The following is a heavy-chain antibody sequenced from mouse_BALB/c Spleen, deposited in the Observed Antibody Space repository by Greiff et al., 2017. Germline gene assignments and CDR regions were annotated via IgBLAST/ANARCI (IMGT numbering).Heavy chain of an antibody. CDR2: IDPENGNT. CDR3: AANDLYDMDY. CDR1: GFNIKDYY. Sequence: VQLQQSGAELVRPGALVKLSCKASGFNIKDYYMHWVKQRPEQGLEWIGWIDPENGNTIYDPKFQGKASITADTSSNTAYLQLSSLTSEDTAVYYCAANDLYDMDYWGQGTSVTVSS. V-gene: IGHV14-1*02. D-gene: IGHD2-12*01. J-gene: IGHJ4*01.